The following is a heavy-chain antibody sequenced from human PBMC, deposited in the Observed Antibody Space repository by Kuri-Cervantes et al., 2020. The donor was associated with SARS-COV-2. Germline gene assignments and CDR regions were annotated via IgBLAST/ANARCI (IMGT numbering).Heavy chain of an antibody. J-gene: IGHJ4*02. CDR3: ARVKSVVTPDIDY. CDR1: GGSFSGYY. CDR2: INHSGST. D-gene: IGHD4-23*01. Sequence: SETLSLTCAVYGGSFSGYYWSWIRQHPGKGLEWIGEINHSGSTNYNPSLKSRVTISVDTSKNQFSLKLSSVTAADTAVYYCARVKSVVTPDIDYWGQGTLVTVSS. V-gene: IGHV4-34*01.